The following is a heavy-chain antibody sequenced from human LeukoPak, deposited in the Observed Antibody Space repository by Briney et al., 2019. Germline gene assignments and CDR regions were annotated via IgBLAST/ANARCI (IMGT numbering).Heavy chain of an antibody. Sequence: PGGSLRLSCAASGFTFSSYGMHWVRQAPGKGLEWVALIWYDGSNKYHADSAKGRFTISRDNSKNTLYLQMNSLRAEDTAVYYCARPESGNYYFDYWGQGTLVTVSS. CDR2: IWYDGSNK. J-gene: IGHJ4*02. V-gene: IGHV3-33*01. CDR3: ARPESGNYYFDY. D-gene: IGHD1-26*01. CDR1: GFTFSSYG.